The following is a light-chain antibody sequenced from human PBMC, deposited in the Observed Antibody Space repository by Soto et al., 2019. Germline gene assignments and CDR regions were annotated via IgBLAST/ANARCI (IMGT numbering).Light chain of an antibody. CDR3: LQHNSYPWT. J-gene: IGKJ1*01. CDR2: GAS. V-gene: IGKV1-17*01. Sequence: DIQMTQSPCSLSAPVGDRVTITCRASQGIRSDFGWYQQKPGKASRRLIYGASSMASGVPYRFSGSGSGTEFTLTISSLEPEDFATYYCLQHNSYPWTFGQGTKVDIK. CDR1: QGIRSD.